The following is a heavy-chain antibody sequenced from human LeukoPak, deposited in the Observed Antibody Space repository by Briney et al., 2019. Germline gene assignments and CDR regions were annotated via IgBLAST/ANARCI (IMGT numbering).Heavy chain of an antibody. CDR1: GYTFTSYG. D-gene: IGHD1-26*01. J-gene: IGHJ4*02. CDR2: ISAYNGNT. V-gene: IGHV1-18*01. CDR3: ARDPDSGSYPDRFDY. Sequence: ASVKVSCKASGYTFTSYGISWVRQAPGQGLEWMGWISAYNGNTNYAQKLQGRVTMTTDTSTSTAYMELRSLRSEDTAVYYCARDPDSGSYPDRFDYWGQGTLVTVSS.